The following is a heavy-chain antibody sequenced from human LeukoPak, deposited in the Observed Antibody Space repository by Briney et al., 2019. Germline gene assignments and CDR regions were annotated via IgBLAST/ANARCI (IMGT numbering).Heavy chain of an antibody. CDR2: INTNTGNP. CDR1: GYTFTSYA. V-gene: IGHV7-4-1*02. D-gene: IGHD3-16*02. Sequence: ASVKVSCKASGYTFTSYAMNWVRQAPGQGLEWMGWINTNTGNPTYAQGFTGRSVFSLDTSVSTTYLQISSLKAEDTAVYFCARAFQSLGGLSLPDYWGQGTLLTVSS. J-gene: IGHJ4*02. CDR3: ARAFQSLGGLSLPDY.